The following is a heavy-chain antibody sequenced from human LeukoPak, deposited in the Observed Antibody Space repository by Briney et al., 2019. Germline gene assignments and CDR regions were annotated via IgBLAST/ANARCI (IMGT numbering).Heavy chain of an antibody. V-gene: IGHV4-31*03. J-gene: IGHJ5*02. CDR3: ARPPYDFWSVIGFDP. Sequence: SQTLSLTCTVSGGSINSGGYYWSWIRQLPGKGLEWIGYIYYSGSTNYNPSLKSRVTISVDTSKNQFSLKLSSVTAADTAVYYCARPPYDFWSVIGFDPWGQGTLVTVSS. CDR1: GGSINSGGYY. CDR2: IYYSGST. D-gene: IGHD3-3*01.